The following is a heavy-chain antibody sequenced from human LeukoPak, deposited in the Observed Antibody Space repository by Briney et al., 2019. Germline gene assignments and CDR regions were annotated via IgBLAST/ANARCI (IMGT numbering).Heavy chain of an antibody. V-gene: IGHV3-48*01. CDR2: ISSSSSTI. D-gene: IGHD3-3*01. CDR3: ARVLSLEWLARDAFDI. J-gene: IGHJ3*02. CDR1: GFTFSSYS. Sequence: GGSLRLSCAASGFTFSSYSMNWVRQAPGKGLEWVSYISSSSSTIYYADSVKGRFTISRDNAKNSLYLQMNSLRAEDTAVYYCARVLSLEWLARDAFDIWGQGTMVTVSS.